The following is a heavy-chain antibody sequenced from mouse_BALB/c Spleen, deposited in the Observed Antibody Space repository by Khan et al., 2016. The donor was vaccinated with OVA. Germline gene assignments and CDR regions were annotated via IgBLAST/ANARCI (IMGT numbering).Heavy chain of an antibody. CDR2: IIYTGNT. CDR3: ARSTYRYAFVY. Sequence: EVQLVESGPSLVKPSQTLSLTCSVTGDSITSGYWNWIRKFPGNELEYMGHIIYTGNTYYNPSLKSRISITRHTSKNKYNLQLNSVTNEDTATYYCARSTYRYAFVYWGQGTLVTVSA. J-gene: IGHJ3*01. V-gene: IGHV3-8*02. CDR1: GDSITSGY. D-gene: IGHD2-14*01.